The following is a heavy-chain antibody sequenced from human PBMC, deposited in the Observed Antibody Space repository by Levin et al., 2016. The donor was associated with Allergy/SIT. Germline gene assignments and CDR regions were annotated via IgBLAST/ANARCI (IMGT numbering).Heavy chain of an antibody. J-gene: IGHJ2*01. D-gene: IGHD6-6*01. CDR1: GFSLSTSGVG. V-gene: IGHV2-5*02. CDR3: AHSLNPHIYSSSSDVWGWYFDL. CDR2: IYWDDDK. Sequence: SGPTLVKPTQTLTLTCTFSGFSLSTSGVGVGWIRQPPGKALEWLALIYWDDDKRYSPSLKSRLTITKDTSKNQVVLTMTNMDPVDTATYYCAHSLNPHIYSSSSDVWGWYFDLWGRGTLVTVSS.